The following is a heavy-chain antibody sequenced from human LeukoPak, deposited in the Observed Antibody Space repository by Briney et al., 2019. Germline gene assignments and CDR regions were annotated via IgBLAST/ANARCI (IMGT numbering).Heavy chain of an antibody. V-gene: IGHV4-59*08. CDR3: ARKSARPWYFDL. Sequence: PSETLSLTCTVSGGSISSYYWSWIRQPPGKGLEWIGYIYYSGSTNYNPSLKSRVTISVDTSKNQFSLKLSSVTAADTAVYYCARKSARPWYFDLWGRGTLVTVSS. CDR2: IYYSGST. J-gene: IGHJ2*01. D-gene: IGHD6-6*01. CDR1: GGSISSYY.